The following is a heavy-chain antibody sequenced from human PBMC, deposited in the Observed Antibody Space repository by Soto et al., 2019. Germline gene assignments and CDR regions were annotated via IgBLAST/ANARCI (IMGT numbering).Heavy chain of an antibody. CDR2: NNHSGST. J-gene: IGHJ1*01. CDR3: ARDNFPAMVRGVNVGFQH. CDR1: GGSFSGYY. Sequence: QVQLQQWGAGLLKPSETLSLTCAVYGGSFSGYYWSWIRQPPGKGLEWIGENNHSGSTNYNPSLKSRVTISVDTSKNEFSLKLSSVTAADTAVYYCARDNFPAMVRGVNVGFQHWGQGTLVTVSS. V-gene: IGHV4-34*01. D-gene: IGHD3-10*01.